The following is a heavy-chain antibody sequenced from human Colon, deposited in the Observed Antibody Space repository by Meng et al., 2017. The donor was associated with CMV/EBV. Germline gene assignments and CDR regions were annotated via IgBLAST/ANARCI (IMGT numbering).Heavy chain of an antibody. J-gene: IGHJ3*02. Sequence: GGSLRLSCAASGFIFSNFGMHWVRQAPGKGLEWVAFTRHDESDKYYGESVRGRFTISRDNSKNTLYLQMNSLRAEDTAVYYCAKDSSGSFFYVDFSFDIWGQGTMVTVSS. CDR2: TRHDESDK. CDR1: GFIFSNFG. CDR3: AKDSSGSFFYVDFSFDI. V-gene: IGHV3-30*02. D-gene: IGHD1-26*01.